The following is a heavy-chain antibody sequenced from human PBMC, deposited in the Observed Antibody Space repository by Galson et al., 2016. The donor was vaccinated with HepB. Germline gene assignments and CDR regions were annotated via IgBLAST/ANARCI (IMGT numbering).Heavy chain of an antibody. CDR2: ISHDGSNK. CDR3: AKDQGGLRYYDWLTYTPLDY. D-gene: IGHD3-9*01. CDR1: GFTFSTYG. V-gene: IGHV3-30*18. J-gene: IGHJ4*02. Sequence: SLRLSCAASGFTFSTYGMHWVRQAPGKGLEWVAVISHDGSNKYYADTVKGRFTISRDTSKNTLFLQMNSLRAEDTAVYYCAKDQGGLRYYDWLTYTPLDYWGQGTLVTVSS.